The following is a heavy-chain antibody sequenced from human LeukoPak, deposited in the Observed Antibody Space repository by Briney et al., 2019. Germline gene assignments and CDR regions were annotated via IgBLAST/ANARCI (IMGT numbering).Heavy chain of an antibody. CDR3: AIRFSSAWYSDAFDI. CDR2: IYHSGST. V-gene: IGHV4-61*09. CDR1: GNSISNYNYY. D-gene: IGHD6-13*01. Sequence: PSQTLSLTCTVSGNSISNYNYYWSWVRQPAGKGLEWIGYIYHSGSTYYNPSLKSRVTISVDRSKNQFSLKLSSVTAADTAVYYCAIRFSSAWYSDAFDIWGQGTMVTVSS. J-gene: IGHJ3*02.